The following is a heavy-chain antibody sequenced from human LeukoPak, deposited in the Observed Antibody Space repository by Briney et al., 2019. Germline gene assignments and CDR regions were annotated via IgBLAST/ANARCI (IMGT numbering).Heavy chain of an antibody. CDR3: ARVQWLPLDVFNF. V-gene: IGHV4-59*01. CDR2: IYYSGST. CDR1: GGSISGYY. Sequence: PSETLSLTCSVSGGSISGYYWSWIRQPPGKGVEWIGYIYYSGSTDYNPSLKSRVTMSVDTSKNQFSLKMNSVTAADTAMYYCARVQWLPLDVFNFWGQGTMVTVSS. D-gene: IGHD6-19*01. J-gene: IGHJ3*01.